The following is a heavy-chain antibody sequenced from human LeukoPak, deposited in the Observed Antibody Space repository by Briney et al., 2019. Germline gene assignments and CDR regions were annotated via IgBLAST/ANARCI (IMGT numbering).Heavy chain of an antibody. CDR2: IYSGGST. Sequence: PGGSLRLSCAASGFTVSSNYMSWVRQAPGKGLEWVSVIYSGGSTYYADSVKGRFTISRDNSKNTLYLQMNSLRAEDTAVYHCARDSGQLGSGDYFDYWGQGTLVTVSS. CDR1: GFTVSSNY. D-gene: IGHD1-1*01. J-gene: IGHJ4*02. V-gene: IGHV3-66*01. CDR3: ARDSGQLGSGDYFDY.